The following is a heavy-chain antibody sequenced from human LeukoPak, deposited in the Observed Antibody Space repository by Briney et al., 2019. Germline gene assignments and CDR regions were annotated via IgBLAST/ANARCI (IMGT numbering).Heavy chain of an antibody. D-gene: IGHD3-22*01. CDR2: IKSKTDGGTT. CDR3: TTDFGITMIVDY. V-gene: IGHV3-15*01. Sequence: GGSLRLSCAASGFTFSNAWMSWVRQAPGKGLEWVGRIKSKTDGGTTDYAAPVKGRFTISRDDSKNTLYLQMNSLKTEDTAVYYCTTDFGITMIVDYWGQGTLVTVSS. J-gene: IGHJ4*02. CDR1: GFTFSNAW.